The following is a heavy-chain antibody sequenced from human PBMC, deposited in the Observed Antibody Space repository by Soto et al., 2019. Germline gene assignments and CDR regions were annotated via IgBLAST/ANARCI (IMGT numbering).Heavy chain of an antibody. Sequence: PSETLSLTCTVSGGSISSGGYYWSWIRQHPGKGLEWIGYIYYSGSTYYNPSPKSRVTISVDTSKNQFSLKLSSVTAADTAVYYCAASCVGCGGFNYYGMDVWGQGTTVTVSS. V-gene: IGHV4-31*03. CDR3: AASCVGCGGFNYYGMDV. CDR2: IYYSGST. CDR1: GGSISSGGYY. J-gene: IGHJ6*02. D-gene: IGHD2-21*01.